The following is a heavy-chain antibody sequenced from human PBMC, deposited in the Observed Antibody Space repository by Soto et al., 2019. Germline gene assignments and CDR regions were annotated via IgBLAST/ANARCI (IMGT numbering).Heavy chain of an antibody. J-gene: IGHJ4*02. CDR3: ARGYGGNSAPDC. CDR1: GGSFRSNA. D-gene: IGHD4-17*01. CDR2: IIPFFRTT. V-gene: IGHV1-69*01. Sequence: QVQLVQSGAEVKKPGSLVKVSCEASGGSFRSNAISWVRQTPGQGLEWMGGIIPFFRTTNYAQKFQGRVTITTDESATTAYMELSSLRSDDTAVYFCARGYGGNSAPDCWGQGTLVTVSS.